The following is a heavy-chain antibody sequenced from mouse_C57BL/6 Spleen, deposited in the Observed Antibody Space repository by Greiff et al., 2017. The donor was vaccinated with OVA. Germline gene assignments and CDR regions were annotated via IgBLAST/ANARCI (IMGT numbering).Heavy chain of an antibody. CDR1: GYTFTSYW. V-gene: IGHV1-53*01. D-gene: IGHD2-3*01. Sequence: QVQLQQPGTELVKPGASVKLSCKASGYTFTSYWMDWVKQGPGQGLEWIGNINDGNGGTKYNEQFQSKATMSGATSSITAYMQLSSLTSEDSAVYYCANLGYDLFYSMDYWGQGTSVTVSS. J-gene: IGHJ4*01. CDR2: INDGNGGT. CDR3: ANLGYDLFYSMDY.